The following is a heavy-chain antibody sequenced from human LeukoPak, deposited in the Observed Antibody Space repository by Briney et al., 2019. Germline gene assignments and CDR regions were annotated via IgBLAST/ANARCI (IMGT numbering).Heavy chain of an antibody. V-gene: IGHV3-21*01. Sequence: KSGGSLRLSCAASGFTFSSYSMNWVRQAPGKGLEWVSSISSSSSYIYYADSVKGRFTISRDNAKNSLYLQMNSLRAEDTAVYYCARGQVTAILSASDYWGQGTLVTVSS. CDR3: ARGQVTAILSASDY. CDR1: GFTFSSYS. D-gene: IGHD2-21*02. J-gene: IGHJ4*02. CDR2: ISSSSSYI.